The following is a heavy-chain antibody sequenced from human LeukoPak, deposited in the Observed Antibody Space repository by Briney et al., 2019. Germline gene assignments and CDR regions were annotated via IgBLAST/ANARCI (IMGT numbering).Heavy chain of an antibody. V-gene: IGHV4-4*02. D-gene: IGHD1-1*01. CDR3: ARVNINNWHSCDY. Sequence: SGTLSLTCAVSGGSISSNNWWGWVRPPPGKGLEWIGEIYHSGSPNYNPSLKSRVTISVDKSRNHFSLNLSSVTAADTAVYYCARVNINNWHSCDYWGQGTLVTVSS. CDR1: GGSISSNNW. CDR2: IYHSGSP. J-gene: IGHJ4*02.